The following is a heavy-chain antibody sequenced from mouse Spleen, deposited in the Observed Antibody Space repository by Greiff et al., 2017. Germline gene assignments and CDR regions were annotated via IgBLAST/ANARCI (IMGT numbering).Heavy chain of an antibody. D-gene: IGHD1-1*01. V-gene: IGHV5-17*01. CDR2: ISSGSSTI. Sequence: DVKLVESGGGLVKPGGSLKLSCAASGFTFSDYGMHWVRQAPEKGLEWVAYISSGSSTIYYADTVKGRFTISRDNAKNTLFLQMTSLRSEDTAMYYCARGGAYGEAMDYWGQGTSVTVSS. CDR3: ARGGAYGEAMDY. CDR1: GFTFSDYG. J-gene: IGHJ4*01.